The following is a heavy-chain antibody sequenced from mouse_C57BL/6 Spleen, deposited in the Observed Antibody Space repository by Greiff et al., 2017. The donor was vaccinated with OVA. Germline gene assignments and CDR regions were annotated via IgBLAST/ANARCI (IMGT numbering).Heavy chain of an antibody. D-gene: IGHD2-4*01. CDR3: ASHYDYDGDWYFDV. Sequence: VQLQQSGAELVMPGASVKLSCKASGYTFTSYWMHWVKQRPGQGLEWIGEIDPSDSYTNYNQKFKGKSTLTVDKSSSTAYMQLSSLTSEDSAVYYCASHYDYDGDWYFDVWGTGTTVTVSS. CDR2: IDPSDSYT. CDR1: GYTFTSYW. V-gene: IGHV1-69*01. J-gene: IGHJ1*03.